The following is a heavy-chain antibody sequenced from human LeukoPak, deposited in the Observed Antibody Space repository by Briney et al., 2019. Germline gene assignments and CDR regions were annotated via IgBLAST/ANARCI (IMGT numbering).Heavy chain of an antibody. J-gene: IGHJ5*02. V-gene: IGHV4-39*01. Sequence: PSETLSLTCTVSGGSISSSSYYSGLIRQPPGKWLEWIGSIYYSGSTYYNPSLKSRVTISVDTSKNQFSLKLSSVTAADTAVYYCARHLYSSSMYGWFDPWGQGTLVTVSS. D-gene: IGHD6-13*01. CDR2: IYYSGST. CDR3: ARHLYSSSMYGWFDP. CDR1: GGSISSSSYY.